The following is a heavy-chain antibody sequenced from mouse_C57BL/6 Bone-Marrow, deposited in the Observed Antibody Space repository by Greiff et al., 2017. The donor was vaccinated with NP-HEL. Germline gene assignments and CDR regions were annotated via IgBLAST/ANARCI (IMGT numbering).Heavy chain of an antibody. J-gene: IGHJ4*01. CDR2: LDPENGDT. D-gene: IGHD1-1*01. V-gene: IGHV14-4*01. CDR1: GFNIKDDY. Sequence: EVQLQQSGAELVRPGASVKLSCTVSGFNIKDDYMHWVKQRPEQGLEWIGWLDPENGDTEYASKFQGQATLTADTSSKTAYLQLSSLTSEDTAVYYGTTGGSSPYAMDYWGQGTSVTVSS. CDR3: TTGGSSPYAMDY.